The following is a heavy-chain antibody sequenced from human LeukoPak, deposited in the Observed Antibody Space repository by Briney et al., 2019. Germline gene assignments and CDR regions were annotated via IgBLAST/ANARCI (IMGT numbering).Heavy chain of an antibody. D-gene: IGHD3-9*01. J-gene: IGHJ4*02. Sequence: GESLKISCKGSGYSFTSYWISWVRQMPGKGLEWMGRIDPSDSYTNYSPSFQGHVTIAADKSISTAYLQWSSLKASDTAMYYCASGARYHILTGYYRSFDYWGQGTLVTVSS. CDR1: GYSFTSYW. V-gene: IGHV5-10-1*01. CDR3: ASGARYHILTGYYRSFDY. CDR2: IDPSDSYT.